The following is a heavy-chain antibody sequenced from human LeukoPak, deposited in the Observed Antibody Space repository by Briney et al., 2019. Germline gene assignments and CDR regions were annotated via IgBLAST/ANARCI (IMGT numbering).Heavy chain of an antibody. J-gene: IGHJ4*02. CDR1: GFTFSSYG. V-gene: IGHV3-30*18. CDR2: ISYDGSNK. D-gene: IGHD3-10*01. Sequence: PGGSLRLSCAASGFTFSSYGMNWVRQAPGKGLEWVAVISYDGSNKYYADSVKGRFTISRDNSKNTLYLQMNSLRAEDTAVYYCAKETLVRGVIITFPYFDYWGQGTLVTVSS. CDR3: AKETLVRGVIITFPYFDY.